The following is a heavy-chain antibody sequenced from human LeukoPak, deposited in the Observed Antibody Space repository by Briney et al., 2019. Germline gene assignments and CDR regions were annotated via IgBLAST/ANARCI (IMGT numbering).Heavy chain of an antibody. J-gene: IGHJ3*02. V-gene: IGHV3-48*03. Sequence: PGGSLRLSCAASGFTFSSYEMNWVRQAPGKGLEWVSYISSSGSTIYYADSLKGRFTISRDNAKNSLYLQMNSLRAEDTAVYYCARRSYCGGDCYGSDAFDIWGQGTMVTVSS. CDR1: GFTFSSYE. D-gene: IGHD2-21*02. CDR3: ARRSYCGGDCYGSDAFDI. CDR2: ISSSGSTI.